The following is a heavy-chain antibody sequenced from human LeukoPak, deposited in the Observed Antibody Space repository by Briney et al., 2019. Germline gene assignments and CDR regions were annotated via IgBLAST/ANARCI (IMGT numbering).Heavy chain of an antibody. D-gene: IGHD2-21*01. CDR2: LYYSGSA. CDR3: ARHVYCGGNCYRDDYYYYIDV. Sequence: SETLSLTCTVSGGSISSPNSYWGWIRQPPGKGLEWIAGLYYSGSAYHSPSLKSRVTISVDRSKNQFSLKLYSVTAADSAVYYCARHVYCGGNCYRDDYYYYIDVWGTGTTVTVSS. CDR1: GGSISSPNSY. V-gene: IGHV4-39*01. J-gene: IGHJ6*03.